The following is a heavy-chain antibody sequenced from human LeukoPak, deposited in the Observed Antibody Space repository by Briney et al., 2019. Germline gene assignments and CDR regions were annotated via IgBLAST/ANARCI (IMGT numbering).Heavy chain of an antibody. V-gene: IGHV3-23*01. CDR1: GFTFSSYA. Sequence: PGGSLRFSCVASGFTFSSYAMTWIRKGPGKGLEWVSIISGSGDTTYYADSVKGRFTISRDNSKNTLYLQMNSLRAEDTAVYYCAKSRRQGGRLWFGDPQAHLWYYYYGMDVWGQGTTVTVSS. J-gene: IGHJ6*02. D-gene: IGHD3-10*01. CDR2: ISGSGDTT. CDR3: AKSRRQGGRLWFGDPQAHLWYYYYGMDV.